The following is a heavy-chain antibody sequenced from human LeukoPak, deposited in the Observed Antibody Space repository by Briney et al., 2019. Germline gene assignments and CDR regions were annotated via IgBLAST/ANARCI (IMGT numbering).Heavy chain of an antibody. J-gene: IGHJ3*02. CDR1: GGSISSYY. V-gene: IGHV4-59*01. Sequence: PSETLSLTCTVSGGSISSYYWSWIRQPPGKGLEWIGYIYYSGSTNYNPSLKSRVTISVDTSKNQFSLKLSSVTAADTAVYYCAATLLTDFWSGYLGGGAFDIWGQGTMVTVSS. CDR2: IYYSGST. CDR3: AATLLTDFWSGYLGGGAFDI. D-gene: IGHD3-3*01.